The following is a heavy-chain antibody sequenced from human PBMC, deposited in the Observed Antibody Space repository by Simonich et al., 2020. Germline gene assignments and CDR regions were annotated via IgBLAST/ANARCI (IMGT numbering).Heavy chain of an antibody. V-gene: IGHV3-53*01. CDR3: ARWTATGYYFDY. CDR2: IYSGGSK. CDR1: GFTVSGNY. J-gene: IGHJ4*02. Sequence: EVQLVESGGGLIQPGGSLRLSCAASGFTVSGNYMSWVRQAPGKGLEWVAVIYSGGSKYYADSVKGRFTISRDNSKNTLYLQINSLRAEDTAVYYCARWTATGYYFDYWGQGTLVTVSS. D-gene: IGHD1-1*01.